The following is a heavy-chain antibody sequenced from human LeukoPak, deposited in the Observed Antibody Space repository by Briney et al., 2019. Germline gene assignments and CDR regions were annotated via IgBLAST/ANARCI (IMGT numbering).Heavy chain of an antibody. CDR1: GGSISSSSYY. V-gene: IGHV4-39*01. J-gene: IGHJ4*02. CDR3: ARLHPYYFDY. Sequence: SETLSLTCTVSGGSISSSSYYWGWIRQPPGKGLEWIGSIYYSGSTYYNPSLKSRVTISVDTSKNQFSLKLSSVTAADTAVYYCARLHPYYFDYLGQGTLVTVSS. CDR2: IYYSGST.